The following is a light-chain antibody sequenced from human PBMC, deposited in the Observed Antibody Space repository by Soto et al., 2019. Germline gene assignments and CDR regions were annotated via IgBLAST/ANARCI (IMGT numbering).Light chain of an antibody. Sequence: EIVLTQSPGTLSLSPGERTTLSCRASQTVSSSYLAWYQQKPGQAPRLLIYGVSSRATGIPDRFSGSGSGTDFTLTISRLEPEDFAVYYCQQYGSLPITFGQGTRLEIK. CDR3: QQYGSLPIT. CDR2: GVS. V-gene: IGKV3-20*01. CDR1: QTVSSSY. J-gene: IGKJ5*01.